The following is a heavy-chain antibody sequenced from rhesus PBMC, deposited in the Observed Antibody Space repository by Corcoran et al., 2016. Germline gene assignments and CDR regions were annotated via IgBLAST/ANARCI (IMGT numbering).Heavy chain of an antibody. V-gene: IGHV4-122*02. CDR1: GYSLRTVYY. Sequence: QVQLQESGPGLVKPSETLSLTCAVSGYSLRTVYYWSCVRPPPGKGLEWIGYITYSGSTSYNPSLKSRVTISRDTSKNQFSLKLSSVTAADTAVYYCARYGSGYYVDYWGQGVLVTVSS. D-gene: IGHD3-28*01. CDR3: ARYGSGYYVDY. CDR2: ITYSGST. J-gene: IGHJ4*01.